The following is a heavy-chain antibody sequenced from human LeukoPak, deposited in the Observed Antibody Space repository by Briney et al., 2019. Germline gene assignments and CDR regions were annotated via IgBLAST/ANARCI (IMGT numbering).Heavy chain of an antibody. Sequence: PGGSLRLSCAASGFTFSSYGMHWVRQAPGKGLEWVAVIWYDGSNKYYADSVKGRFTISRDNSKNTLYLQMNSLRAEDTAVYYCARGHYYDSSGYYLDYWGQGTLVTVSS. CDR3: ARGHYYDSSGYYLDY. V-gene: IGHV3-33*08. CDR1: GFTFSSYG. D-gene: IGHD3-22*01. J-gene: IGHJ4*02. CDR2: IWYDGSNK.